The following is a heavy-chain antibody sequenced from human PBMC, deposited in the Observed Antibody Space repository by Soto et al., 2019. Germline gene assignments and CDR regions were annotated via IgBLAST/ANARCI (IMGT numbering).Heavy chain of an antibody. D-gene: IGHD6-25*01. CDR3: AREAGWQRMVPYD. CDR1: GYTFTSYG. J-gene: IGHJ4*02. V-gene: IGHV1-18*04. CDR2: ISAFNGDT. Sequence: QVQLVQSGTEVKKPGASVNVSCKAFGYTFTSYGFSWLRQVPGQGLEWLGWISAFNGDTQYAQTMKGRLTVTTDTSTTTVHMELRSLTPADTDVYYCAREAGWQRMVPYDWGQGTLVTVS.